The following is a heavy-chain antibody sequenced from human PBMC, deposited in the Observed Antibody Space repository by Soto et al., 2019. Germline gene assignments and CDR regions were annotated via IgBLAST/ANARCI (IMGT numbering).Heavy chain of an antibody. V-gene: IGHV1-18*01. Sequence: ASVKVSCKASGYTFTSYGISWVRQAPGQGLEWMGWISAYNGNTNYAQKLQGRVTMTTDTSTSTAYMELRSLRSDDTAVYYCARRYCTNGVCEYYFDDPGQGTLVTVSS. D-gene: IGHD2-8*01. CDR2: ISAYNGNT. CDR1: GYTFTSYG. J-gene: IGHJ4*02. CDR3: ARRYCTNGVCEYYFDD.